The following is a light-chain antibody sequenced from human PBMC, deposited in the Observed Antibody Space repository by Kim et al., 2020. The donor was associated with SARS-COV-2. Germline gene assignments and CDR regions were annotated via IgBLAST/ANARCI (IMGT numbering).Light chain of an antibody. Sequence: EILMTQSPGTLSVFPGERATLFCRASHSVSTNLAWYQQKPGQAPRLLMYGAFLRAAGVPARFSGSGSWTEFTLTISSLQSEDFAVYYCQQYDNWPPWTFGQGTKVDIK. V-gene: IGKV3-15*01. CDR2: GAF. J-gene: IGKJ1*01. CDR3: QQYDNWPPWT. CDR1: HSVSTN.